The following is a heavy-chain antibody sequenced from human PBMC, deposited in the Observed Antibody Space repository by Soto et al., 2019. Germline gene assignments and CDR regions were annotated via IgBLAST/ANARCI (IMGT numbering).Heavy chain of an antibody. CDR2: IYYSGST. J-gene: IGHJ6*03. CDR3: ARDKYYDILTGPSHMDV. Sequence: SETLSLTCTVSGGSISSYYWSWIRQPPGKGLEWIGYIYYSGSTNYNPSLKSRVTISVDTSKNQFSLKLSSVTAADTAMYYCARDKYYDILTGPSHMDVWGKGTTVTVSS. CDR1: GGSISSYY. V-gene: IGHV4-59*01. D-gene: IGHD3-9*01.